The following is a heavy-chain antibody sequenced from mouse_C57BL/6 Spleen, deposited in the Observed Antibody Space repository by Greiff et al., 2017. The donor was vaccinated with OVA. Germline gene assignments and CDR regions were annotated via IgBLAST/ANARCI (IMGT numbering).Heavy chain of an antibody. Sequence: QVHVKQPGAELVKPGASVKVSCKASGYTFTSYWMHWVKQRPGQGLEWIGRIHPSDSDTNYNQKFKGKATLTVDKSSSTAYMQLSSLTSEDSAVYYCAGQTYYSNLHYFDYWGQGTTLTVSS. D-gene: IGHD2-5*01. CDR1: GYTFTSYW. CDR3: AGQTYYSNLHYFDY. CDR2: IHPSDSDT. V-gene: IGHV1-74*01. J-gene: IGHJ2*01.